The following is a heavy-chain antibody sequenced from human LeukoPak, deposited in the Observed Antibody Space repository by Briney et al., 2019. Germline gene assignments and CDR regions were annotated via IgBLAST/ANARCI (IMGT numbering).Heavy chain of an antibody. Sequence: ASVKVSCKASGYTFTSYAMHWVRQAPGQRLEWMGWINAGNGNTKYSQKFQGRVTMTTDTSTSTAYMELRSLRSDDTAVYYCARGKRNSSSWYSILYYFDYWGQGTLVTVSS. D-gene: IGHD6-13*01. V-gene: IGHV1-3*01. CDR1: GYTFTSYA. CDR2: INAGNGNT. J-gene: IGHJ4*02. CDR3: ARGKRNSSSWYSILYYFDY.